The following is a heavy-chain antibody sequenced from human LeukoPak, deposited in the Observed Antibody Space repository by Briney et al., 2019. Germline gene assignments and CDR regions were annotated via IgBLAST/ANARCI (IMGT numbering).Heavy chain of an antibody. CDR3: ARAGDSSSSNWFDP. J-gene: IGHJ5*02. CDR2: INHSGST. V-gene: IGHV4-34*01. Sequence: SETLSLTCAVYGGSFSGYYWSWIRQPPGKGLEWIGEINHSGSTNYNPSLKSRVTMSVDTSKNQFSLKLSSVTAADTAVYYCARAGDSSSSNWFDPWGQGTLVTVSS. D-gene: IGHD6-6*01. CDR1: GGSFSGYY.